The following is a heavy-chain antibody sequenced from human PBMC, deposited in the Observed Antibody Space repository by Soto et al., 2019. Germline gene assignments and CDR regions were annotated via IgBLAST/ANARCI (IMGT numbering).Heavy chain of an antibody. CDR1: GYTFTDYY. CDR2: INPNSGRT. J-gene: IGHJ4*02. Sequence: ASVKVSCKASGYTFTDYYLHWVRPGPGQGLEWMGWINPNSGRTNYAQKFQGWVTMTRDTSISTAYMELSRLRSDDTVVYYCARTDYSNYGNCHYWGQGTLVTVSS. CDR3: ARTDYSNYGNCHY. D-gene: IGHD4-4*01. V-gene: IGHV1-2*04.